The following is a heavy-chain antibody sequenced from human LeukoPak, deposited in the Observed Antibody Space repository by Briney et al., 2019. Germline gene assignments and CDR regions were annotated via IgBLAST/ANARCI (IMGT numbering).Heavy chain of an antibody. CDR2: INHSGST. CDR3: ARTTYYYYYYMDV. V-gene: IGHV4-34*01. D-gene: IGHD1-1*01. CDR1: GGSFSGYY. Sequence: SETLSLTCAVYGGSFSGYYWCWIRQPQGQGLEWIGEINHSGSTNYNPSLKSQVTISVDTSKNQFSLKLSSVTAADTAVYYCARTTYYYYYYMDVWGKGTTVTISS. J-gene: IGHJ6*03.